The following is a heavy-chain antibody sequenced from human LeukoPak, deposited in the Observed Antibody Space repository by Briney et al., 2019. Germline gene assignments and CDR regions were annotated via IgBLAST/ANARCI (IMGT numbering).Heavy chain of an antibody. CDR1: GFTFSSYS. CDR3: ARDGTGSNSGWYIH. CDR2: ISSSSAYI. D-gene: IGHD6-19*01. V-gene: IGHV3-21*01. Sequence: PGGSLRLSCAASGFTFSSYSMNWVRQAPGKGLEWVSSISSSSAYIYYADSMKGRFTISRDNSKNTLYLQMNSLRAEDTAVYYCARDGTGSNSGWYIHWGQGALVTVSS. J-gene: IGHJ4*02.